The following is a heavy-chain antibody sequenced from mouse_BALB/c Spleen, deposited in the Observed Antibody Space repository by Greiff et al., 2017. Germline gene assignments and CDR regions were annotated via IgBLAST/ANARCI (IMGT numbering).Heavy chain of an antibody. CDR3: ERLGGEDY. CDR2: IDPSDSYT. J-gene: IGHJ2*01. Sequence: QVQLQQPGAELVKPGASVKLSCKASGYTFPSSWMHWVKQRPGQGLEWIGEIDPSDSYTNYNHKFKGKATLTVDKASSTASMQLSSLTSEDSAFYYCERLGGEDYWGQGTPVTVSS. D-gene: IGHD4-1*01. V-gene: IGHV1-69*02. CDR1: GYTFPSSW.